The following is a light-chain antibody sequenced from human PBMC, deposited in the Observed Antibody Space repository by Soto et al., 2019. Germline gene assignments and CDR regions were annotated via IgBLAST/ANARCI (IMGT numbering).Light chain of an antibody. J-gene: IGLJ1*01. V-gene: IGLV2-23*02. CDR2: EVS. CDR1: SSDVGSYNL. CDR3: CSHAGSSTFYV. Sequence: QSALTQPASVSGAAGQSITISCTGTSSDVGSYNLVSWYQQHPGKAPKLMIYEVSKRPSGVSNRFSGSKSGNTASLTISGLQAEDEADYYCCSHAGSSTFYVFGTGTKVTVL.